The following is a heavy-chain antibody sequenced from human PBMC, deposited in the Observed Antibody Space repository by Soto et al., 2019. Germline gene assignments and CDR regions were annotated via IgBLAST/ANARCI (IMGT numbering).Heavy chain of an antibody. CDR3: ARVEEAHSSSWYFDY. J-gene: IGHJ4*02. V-gene: IGHV3-11*01. CDR2: ISSSGSTI. CDR1: GFTFSDYY. D-gene: IGHD6-13*01. Sequence: GGSLRLSCAASGFTFSDYYMSWIRQAPGKGLEWVSYISSSGSTIYYADSVKGRFTISRDNAKNSLYLQMNSLRAEDTAVYYCARVEEAHSSSWYFDYWGQGTLVTVSS.